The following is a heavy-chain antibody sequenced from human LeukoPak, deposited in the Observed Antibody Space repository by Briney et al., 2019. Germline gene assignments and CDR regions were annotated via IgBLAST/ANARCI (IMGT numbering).Heavy chain of an antibody. Sequence: GGSLRLSCLAARFRSTIYGMDWVRQAPGKGLEWVAFVHYDGSNNYYADSVKGRFTISRDTSRKTLYLQMSSLRPEDTAVYYCAKDLKGTCSNGKCDTSYYYYYTDVWGKGTTVTVSS. J-gene: IGHJ6*03. CDR2: VHYDGSNN. CDR3: AKDLKGTCSNGKCDTSYYYYYTDV. D-gene: IGHD2-8*01. V-gene: IGHV3-30*02. CDR1: RFRSTIYG.